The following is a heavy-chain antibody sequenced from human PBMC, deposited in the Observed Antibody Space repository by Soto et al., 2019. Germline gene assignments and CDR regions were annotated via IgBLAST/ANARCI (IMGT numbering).Heavy chain of an antibody. D-gene: IGHD2-2*03. V-gene: IGHV1-8*02. CDR2: VNPNFGNT. CDR3: ARASYLDPAFDI. J-gene: IGHJ3*02. Sequence: ASVKVSCKASGGTFSSYAISWVRQAPGQGLEWMGWVNPNFGNTDYAQKFQGRVTMTSNTSIRTAYMELSSLRFEDTAVYYCARASYLDPAFDIWGQGTMVTVSS. CDR1: GGTFSSYA.